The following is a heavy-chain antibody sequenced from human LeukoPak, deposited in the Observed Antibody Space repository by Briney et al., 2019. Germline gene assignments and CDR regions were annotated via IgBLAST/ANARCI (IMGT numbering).Heavy chain of an antibody. V-gene: IGHV3-74*01. CDR1: GFTFSSYW. Sequence: GGSLRLSCAASGFTFSSYWVHWVRQAPGKGLVWVSRMNSDGSSTSYADSVKGRFTISRDNAKNTLYLQMNSLRAEDTAVYYCARAGYCSGGSCYSTGMDVWGQGTTVTVSS. J-gene: IGHJ6*02. CDR3: ARAGYCSGGSCYSTGMDV. CDR2: MNSDGSST. D-gene: IGHD2-15*01.